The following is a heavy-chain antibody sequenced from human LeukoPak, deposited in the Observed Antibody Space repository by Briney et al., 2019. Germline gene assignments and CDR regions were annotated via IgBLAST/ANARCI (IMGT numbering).Heavy chain of an antibody. J-gene: IGHJ4*02. V-gene: IGHV3-23*01. CDR2: ISGAGDRT. CDR3: AKGHSPYETGFDF. CDR1: GITFSTLA. D-gene: IGHD3-22*01. Sequence: GGSLRLSCAASGITFSTLAMTWVRQAPGRGLECVSVISGAGDRTYYAETVRGRFTVSRDNSKNTLYLQMNSLRAEDTAVYYCAKGHSPYETGFDFWGQGTLVTVSS.